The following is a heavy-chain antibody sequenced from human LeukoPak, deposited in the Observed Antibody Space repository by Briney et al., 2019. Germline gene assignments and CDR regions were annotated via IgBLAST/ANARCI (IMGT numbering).Heavy chain of an antibody. J-gene: IGHJ5*02. V-gene: IGHV4-38-2*02. CDR3: ARGYYYGSEGYWHTKWFDP. Sequence: PSETLSLTCTVSGYSISSNYNWDWIRQPPGKGLEWMGSVYHSGNTYYNPSLKSRVTISVDTSKNQFSLKLSSVTAADTAVYYCARGYYYGSEGYWHTKWFDPWGQGTLVTVSS. CDR2: VYHSGNT. CDR1: GYSISSNYN. D-gene: IGHD3-10*01.